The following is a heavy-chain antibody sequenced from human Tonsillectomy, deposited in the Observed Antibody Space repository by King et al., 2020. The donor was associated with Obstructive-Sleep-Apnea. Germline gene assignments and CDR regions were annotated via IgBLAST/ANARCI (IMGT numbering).Heavy chain of an antibody. Sequence: VQLQESGPGLVKPSGTLSLTCTVSGGSISSTNWWNWVRQPPGKGLEWIGEISHSGSTNYNPSLKSRFAISVDNSKNQLSLKLSSVTAADTAVYYCAREPRSGSYYFDYWGQGTLVTVSS. CDR1: GGSISSTNW. D-gene: IGHD3-10*01. CDR3: AREPRSGSYYFDY. CDR2: ISHSGST. V-gene: IGHV4-4*02. J-gene: IGHJ4*02.